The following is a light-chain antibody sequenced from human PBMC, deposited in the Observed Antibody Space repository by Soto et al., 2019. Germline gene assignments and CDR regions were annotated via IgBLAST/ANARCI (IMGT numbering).Light chain of an antibody. CDR2: GAS. CDR1: QSVRNSY. Sequence: EILLTQSPGTLSLSPGERATLSCRASQSVRNSYLAWYQQKPGQAPRLLIYGASGRATGIPDRFSGSGSGTDFTLTISRLEPEDFAVYYCQEYGSSPYTFGQGTKLEI. J-gene: IGKJ2*01. V-gene: IGKV3-20*01. CDR3: QEYGSSPYT.